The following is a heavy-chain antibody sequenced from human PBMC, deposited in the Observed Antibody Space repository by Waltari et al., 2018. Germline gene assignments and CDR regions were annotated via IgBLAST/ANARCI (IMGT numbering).Heavy chain of an antibody. V-gene: IGHV3-23*01. CDR3: AADLGSGGYYLVHFDY. J-gene: IGHJ4*02. CDR2: ISGSGGGT. Sequence: EVQLLESGGGLVQPGGSVRLSCAPSGFPFSSGAMNGVRQAPGKGLQWVSGISGSGGGTFYGDSVKGRFTISRDNSKNTLYLQMNSLTAEDTALYYCAADLGSGGYYLVHFDYWGQGALVTVSS. CDR1: GFPFSSGA. D-gene: IGHD3-22*01.